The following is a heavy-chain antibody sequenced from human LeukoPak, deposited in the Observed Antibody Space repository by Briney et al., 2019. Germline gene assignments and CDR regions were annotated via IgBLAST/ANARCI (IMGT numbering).Heavy chain of an antibody. CDR2: INPSGGST. CDR1: GYTFTSYY. Sequence: ASVTVSCKASGYTFTSYYMHWVRQAPGQGLEWMGIINPSGGSTSYAQKFQGRVTMTRDTSISTAYMELSRLRSDDTAVYYCARSQDSFDYWGQGTLVTVSS. CDR3: ARSQDSFDY. J-gene: IGHJ4*02. V-gene: IGHV1-46*01. D-gene: IGHD3/OR15-3a*01.